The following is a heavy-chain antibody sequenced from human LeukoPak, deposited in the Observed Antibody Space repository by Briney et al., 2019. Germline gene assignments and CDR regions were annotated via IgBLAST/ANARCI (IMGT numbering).Heavy chain of an antibody. V-gene: IGHV4-39*01. D-gene: IGHD2-21*01. J-gene: IGHJ5*02. CDR2: VYYTGSI. CDR1: GGSISASSHC. Sequence: SETLSLTCSVSGGSISASSHCWAWVRQPPGKGLEWIGSVYYTGSIRYNTSLKSRVTISVDMSKNDLFLTLNSVTAADTAFYYCARRDYRAWIDPWGQGILVTVSP. CDR3: ARRDYRAWIDP.